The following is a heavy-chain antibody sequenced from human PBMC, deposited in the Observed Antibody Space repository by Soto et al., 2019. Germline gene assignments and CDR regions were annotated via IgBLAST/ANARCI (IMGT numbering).Heavy chain of an antibody. J-gene: IGHJ4*02. D-gene: IGHD3-22*01. CDR2: INSDGSST. CDR3: ARPSNYYDSSGPLDL. V-gene: IGHV3-74*01. CDR1: GFTFSSYW. Sequence: GGSLRLSCAASGFTFSSYWMHWVRQAPGKGLVWVSRINSDGSSTSYADSVKGRFTISRDNAKNTLYLQMNSLRAEDTAVYYCARPSNYYDSSGPLDLWGQGTLVTVSS.